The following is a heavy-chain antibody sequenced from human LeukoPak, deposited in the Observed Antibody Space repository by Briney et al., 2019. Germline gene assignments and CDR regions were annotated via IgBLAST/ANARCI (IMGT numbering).Heavy chain of an antibody. CDR1: GFTFSGSA. CDR3: TMTGYYYGMDV. D-gene: IGHD3-10*01. V-gene: IGHV3-73*01. J-gene: IGHJ6*04. CDR2: IRSKANSYAT. Sequence: GGSLRLSCAASGFTFSGSAMHWVRQASGKGLEWVGRIRSKANSYATAYAASVKGRFTISRDDSKNTAYLQMNSLKTEDTAVYYCTMTGYYYGMDVWGKGTTVTVSS.